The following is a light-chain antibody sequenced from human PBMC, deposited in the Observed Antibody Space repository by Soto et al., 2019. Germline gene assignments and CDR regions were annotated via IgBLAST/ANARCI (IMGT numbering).Light chain of an antibody. CDR2: GDN. Sequence: QSVLTQPPSVSGAPGQRVTIPCTGSSSNIGSFYDVHWYQQLPGTVPKLLIYGDNNRPSGVPDRFSASKSGTAASLAITGLQAEDEADYYCQSYDNSLNHEVFGGGTKLTVL. V-gene: IGLV1-40*01. CDR1: SSNIGSFYD. CDR3: QSYDNSLNHEV. J-gene: IGLJ2*01.